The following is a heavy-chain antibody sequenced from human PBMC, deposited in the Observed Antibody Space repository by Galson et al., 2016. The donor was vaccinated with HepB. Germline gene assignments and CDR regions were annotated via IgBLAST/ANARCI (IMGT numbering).Heavy chain of an antibody. CDR2: ISFHGVDQ. V-gene: IGHV3-30*03. CDR3: ATDSSKAYYDDVYFHN. J-gene: IGHJ1*01. Sequence: SLRLSCAASGFTFSNYGVHWLRLAPGKGLEWVTTISFHGVDQFYADSVRGRFTISRDDSRNTVYLQMNNLRVEDTAVYYCATDSSKAYYDDVYFHNWGQGTLVTVSS. D-gene: IGHD3-22*01. CDR1: GFTFSNYG.